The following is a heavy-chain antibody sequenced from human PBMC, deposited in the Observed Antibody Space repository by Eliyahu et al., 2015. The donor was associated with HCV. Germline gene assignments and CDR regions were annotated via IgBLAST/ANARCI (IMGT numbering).Heavy chain of an antibody. D-gene: IGHD2-15*01. CDR3: ARGRCSGGSCYSLYYFDY. J-gene: IGHJ4*02. CDR2: IYYSGST. Sequence: QLQLQESGPGLVKPSETLSLTCTVSGGSXXSSSYYWGWIRQPPGKGLEWIGSIYYSGSTYYNPSLKSRVTISVDTSKNQFSLKLSSVTAADTAVYYCARGRCSGGSCYSLYYFDYWGQGTLVTVSS. CDR1: GGSXXSSSYY. V-gene: IGHV4-39*01.